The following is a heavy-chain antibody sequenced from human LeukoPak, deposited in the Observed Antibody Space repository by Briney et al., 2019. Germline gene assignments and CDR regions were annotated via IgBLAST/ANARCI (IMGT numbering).Heavy chain of an antibody. V-gene: IGHV3-43*02. J-gene: IGHJ4*02. CDR3: AKEMYRDDFGCSSGY. D-gene: IGHD6-6*01. Sequence: GGSLRLSCVASGFSFDDYAMHWVRQVPGKGLEWVSLISGDGGKTYYADSVKGRFTISRDNSKNSLYLQMNSLRTDDTAFYYCAKEMYRDDFGCSSGYWGLGTLVTVSS. CDR1: GFSFDDYA. CDR2: ISGDGGKT.